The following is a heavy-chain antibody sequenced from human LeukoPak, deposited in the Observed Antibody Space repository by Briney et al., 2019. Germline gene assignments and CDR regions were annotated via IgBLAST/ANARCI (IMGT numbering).Heavy chain of an antibody. CDR2: ISYDGSNK. J-gene: IGHJ6*02. V-gene: IGHV3-30*03. CDR1: GFTFSTHA. Sequence: PGGSLRLSCAASGFTFSTHAIHWVRQAPGKGLEWIALISYDGSNKYYADSVKGRFAVSRDSSQTTLYLQMNSLTTEDTAVYYCARERGSGSGTLGRFYYYGIDVWGQGTTVTVSS. CDR3: ARERGSGSGTLGRFYYYGIDV. D-gene: IGHD3-10*01.